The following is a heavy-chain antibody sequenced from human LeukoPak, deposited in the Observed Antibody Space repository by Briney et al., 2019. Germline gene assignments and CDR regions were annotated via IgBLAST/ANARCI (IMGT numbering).Heavy chain of an antibody. J-gene: IGHJ4*02. V-gene: IGHV4-59*01. CDR3: ARARLDSSGRFDS. D-gene: IGHD3-22*01. Sequence: SETLSLTCTVSGGSISSYYWSWIRQPPGKGLEWIGYIYYGGSTDYNPSLKSRVTISKDTSKTQFSLRLSSVTSAGTAVYYCARARLDSSGRFDSWGQGTLVTVSS. CDR1: GGSISSYY. CDR2: IYYGGST.